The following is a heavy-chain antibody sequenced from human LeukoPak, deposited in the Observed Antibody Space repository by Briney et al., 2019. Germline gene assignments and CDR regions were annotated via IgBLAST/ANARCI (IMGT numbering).Heavy chain of an antibody. V-gene: IGHV4-34*01. D-gene: IGHD5-24*01. Sequence: SETLSLTCAVYGGSFSGYYWSWIRQPPGKGLEWIGEINHSGSTNYNPSLKSRVTISVDTSKNQFSLKLSSVTAADTAVYYCARDVNWYYYYGMDVWGQGTTVTVSS. CDR2: INHSGST. CDR3: ARDVNWYYYYGMDV. CDR1: GGSFSGYY. J-gene: IGHJ6*02.